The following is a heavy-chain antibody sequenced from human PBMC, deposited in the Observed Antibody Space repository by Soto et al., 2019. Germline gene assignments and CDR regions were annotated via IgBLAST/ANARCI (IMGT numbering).Heavy chain of an antibody. CDR2: INPSGGST. D-gene: IGHD4-17*01. V-gene: IGHV1-46*01. J-gene: IGHJ3*01. CDR1: GYTFTSYY. CDR3: AKGRYGEVAFDF. Sequence: ASVKVSCKASGYTFTSYYMHWVRQAPGQGLERMGIINPSGGSTSYAQKFQGRVTMTTDTSTSTVYMELRSLRSDDTAVYYCAKGRYGEVAFDFWGQGTMVTVSS.